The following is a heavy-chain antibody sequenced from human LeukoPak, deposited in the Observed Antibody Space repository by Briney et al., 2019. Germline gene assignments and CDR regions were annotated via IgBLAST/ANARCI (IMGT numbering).Heavy chain of an antibody. V-gene: IGHV4-39*07. CDR2: IYYSGST. Sequence: SETLPLTCTVSGGSISSSSYYWGWIRQPPGKGLEWIGSIYYSGSTYYNPSLKSRVTISVDTSKNQFSLKLSSVTAADTAVYYCARAEKDIVVVVAATPTSHYFDYWGQGTLVTVSS. J-gene: IGHJ4*02. CDR1: GGSISSSSYY. D-gene: IGHD2-15*01. CDR3: ARAEKDIVVVVAATPTSHYFDY.